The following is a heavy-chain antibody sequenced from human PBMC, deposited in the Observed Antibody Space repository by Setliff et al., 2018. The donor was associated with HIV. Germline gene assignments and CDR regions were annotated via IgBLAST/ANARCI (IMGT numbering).Heavy chain of an antibody. V-gene: IGHV3-23*01. Sequence: PGGSLRLSCAASGFTFTTYAMSWVRQAPGKGLEWVSGISGSGGSTYYADSVGGLFTVSRDNSENTLYLQMKSLRAEDTAVYYCAKEIVGATFRGWFDPWGQGTLVTVSS. J-gene: IGHJ5*02. CDR3: AKEIVGATFRGWFDP. CDR2: ISGSGGST. D-gene: IGHD1-26*01. CDR1: GFTFTTYA.